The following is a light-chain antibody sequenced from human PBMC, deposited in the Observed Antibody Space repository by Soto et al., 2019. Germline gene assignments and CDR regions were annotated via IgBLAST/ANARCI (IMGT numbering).Light chain of an antibody. CDR1: QSISSY. Sequence: DIQMTQSPSSLSASVGDRVTITCRASQSISSYLNWYQQKPGKAPKLLIYAASSLQSGVPSRFSGSGSGTDFTLTISSLHPEDFATYYCQQSYSTPYTFGHGTKVGIK. CDR3: QQSYSTPYT. CDR2: AAS. J-gene: IGKJ2*01. V-gene: IGKV1-39*01.